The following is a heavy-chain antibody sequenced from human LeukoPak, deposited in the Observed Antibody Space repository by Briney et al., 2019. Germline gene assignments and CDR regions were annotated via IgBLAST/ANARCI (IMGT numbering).Heavy chain of an antibody. V-gene: IGHV3-73*01. CDR2: IDKKDNLYAT. Sequence: GGSLRLSCVASGFTFSGSAVHWVRQSSGKGLEWVGHIDKKDNLYATAYAESVKGRFTISRDDSKDTAFLHMDSLKTEDTALYYCTRDRGTYNWFDPWGQGTLVTVSS. J-gene: IGHJ5*02. CDR1: GFTFSGSA. CDR3: TRDRGTYNWFDP. D-gene: IGHD2-15*01.